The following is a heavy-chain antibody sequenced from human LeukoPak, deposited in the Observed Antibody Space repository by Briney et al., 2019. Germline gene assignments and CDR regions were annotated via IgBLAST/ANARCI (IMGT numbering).Heavy chain of an antibody. CDR3: AKTRGRGKNPWDY. V-gene: IGHV3-21*04. Sequence: GGSLRLSCAASGFTFSSYSMNWVRQAPGKGLEWVSSISSSSSYIYYADSVKGRFTISRDNSKNTLYLQMNSLRAEDTAVYYCAKTRGRGKNPWDYWGQGTLVTVSS. CDR2: ISSSSSYI. D-gene: IGHD3-10*01. J-gene: IGHJ4*02. CDR1: GFTFSSYS.